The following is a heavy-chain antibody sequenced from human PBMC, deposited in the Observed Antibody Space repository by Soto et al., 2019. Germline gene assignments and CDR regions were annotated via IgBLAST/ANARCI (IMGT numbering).Heavy chain of an antibody. CDR2: ISSSSSYI. Sequence: EVQLVESGGGLVKPGGSLRLSCAASGFTFSSYSMNWVRQAPGKGLEWVSSISSSSSYIYYADSVKGRFTISRDNAKNSLYLQMNSLRDEDTAVYYCARVAYCSGGSCYHVFDYWGQGTLVTVSS. CDR3: ARVAYCSGGSCYHVFDY. J-gene: IGHJ4*02. CDR1: GFTFSSYS. D-gene: IGHD2-15*01. V-gene: IGHV3-21*01.